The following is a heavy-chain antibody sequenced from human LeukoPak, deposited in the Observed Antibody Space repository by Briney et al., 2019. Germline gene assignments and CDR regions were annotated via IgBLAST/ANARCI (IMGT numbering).Heavy chain of an antibody. Sequence: SQTLSLTCAISGDSVSSNSVTWNWIRQSPSRGLEWLGRTYYRSTWYNDYAVSVKGRITVNPDTSKNQFSLHLNSVTPEDTAVYYCARRLTQYDCFDPWGQGIPVTVSS. CDR2: TYYRSTWYN. CDR3: ARRLTQYDCFDP. J-gene: IGHJ5*02. D-gene: IGHD2-2*01. CDR1: GDSVSSNSVT. V-gene: IGHV6-1*01.